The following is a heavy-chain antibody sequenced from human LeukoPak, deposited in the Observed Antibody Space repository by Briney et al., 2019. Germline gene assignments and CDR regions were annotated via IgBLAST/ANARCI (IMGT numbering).Heavy chain of an antibody. Sequence: GGSLRLSCAASGFNFSIYSMNWVRQAPGKGLEWVSGISGSGGSAYYADSVKGRFTISRDNSKNTTYLQMNSLRAEDTAVYYCARAYRSGYFFDYWGQGTLVTVSS. D-gene: IGHD6-19*01. CDR2: ISGSGGSA. V-gene: IGHV3-23*01. CDR1: GFNFSIYS. CDR3: ARAYRSGYFFDY. J-gene: IGHJ4*02.